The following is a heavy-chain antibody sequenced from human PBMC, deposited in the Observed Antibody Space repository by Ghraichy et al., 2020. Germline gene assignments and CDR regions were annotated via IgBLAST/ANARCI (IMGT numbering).Heavy chain of an antibody. J-gene: IGHJ1*01. V-gene: IGHV3-7*01. Sequence: GGSLRLSCAASGFTFSSYWMSWVRQAPGKGLEWVANIKQDGSEKYYVDSVKGRFTISRDNAKNSLYLQMNSLRAEDTAVYYCASLGYYYYDSSGFEYFQHWGQGTLVTVSS. CDR2: IKQDGSEK. CDR1: GFTFSSYW. CDR3: ASLGYYYYDSSGFEYFQH. D-gene: IGHD3-22*01.